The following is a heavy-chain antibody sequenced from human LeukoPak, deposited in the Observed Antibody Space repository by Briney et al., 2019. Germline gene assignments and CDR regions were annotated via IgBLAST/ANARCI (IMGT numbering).Heavy chain of an antibody. CDR3: ARVSYYDSSAIPDAFDI. Sequence: SETLSLTCTVSGDSISSYYWNWIRQPPGKGLEWIGYIYYSGSTNSHPSLKSRVTMSVDTSKNQFSLKLSSVTAADTAVYYCARVSYYDSSAIPDAFDIWGQGTMVTVSS. J-gene: IGHJ3*02. CDR1: GDSISSYY. D-gene: IGHD3-22*01. CDR2: IYYSGST. V-gene: IGHV4-59*12.